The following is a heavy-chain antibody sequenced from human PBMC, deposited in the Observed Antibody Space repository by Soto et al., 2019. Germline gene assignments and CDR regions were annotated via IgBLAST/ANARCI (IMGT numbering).Heavy chain of an antibody. CDR3: ARGGSTFGGVIVVMFDY. D-gene: IGHD3-16*02. J-gene: IGHJ4*02. Sequence: PSETLSLTCAVYGGSFSGYYWSWIRQPPGKGLEWIGEINHSGSTNYNPSLKSRVTISVDTSKNQFSLKLSSVTAADTAVYYCARGGSTFGGVIVVMFDYRGQGTLVTVSS. V-gene: IGHV4-34*01. CDR1: GGSFSGYY. CDR2: INHSGST.